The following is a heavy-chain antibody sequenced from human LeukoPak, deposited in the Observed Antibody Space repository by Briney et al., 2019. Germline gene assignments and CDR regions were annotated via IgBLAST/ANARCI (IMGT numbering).Heavy chain of an antibody. V-gene: IGHV4-30-4*01. J-gene: IGHJ5*02. Sequence: SETLSLTCTVSGGSVTSGDYYWSWIRQPPGKGLEWIAYMYFSGSTYYNPSLKSRVTMSADTSKNQLYLKLRSVTAADTAVYYCARPYYYDSRIDPWGQGILVTVSS. CDR2: MYFSGST. CDR1: GGSVTSGDYY. D-gene: IGHD3-22*01. CDR3: ARPYYYDSRIDP.